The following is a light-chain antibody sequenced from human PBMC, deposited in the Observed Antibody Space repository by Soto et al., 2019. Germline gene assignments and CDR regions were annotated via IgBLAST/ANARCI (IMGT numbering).Light chain of an antibody. CDR3: QQYNNWPPFT. CDR1: QGVSSN. V-gene: IGKV3-15*01. Sequence: EIVMTQSPATLSVSPGARAPLSCRASQGVSSNLAWYQQNPGQAPRLLIYGASTRATGIPARFSGSGSGTEFTLTISSLQSEDFAVYYCQQYNNWPPFTFGQGTRLEIK. CDR2: GAS. J-gene: IGKJ5*01.